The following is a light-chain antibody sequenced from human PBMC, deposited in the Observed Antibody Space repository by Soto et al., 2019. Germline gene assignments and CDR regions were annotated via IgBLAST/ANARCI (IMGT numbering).Light chain of an antibody. Sequence: DIQLTQSPPTLSASVGDRVTITWRASQSIRYYLAWYQQMPGKAPKLLIYGASSLQSGVPSRFSGSGSGTDFTLTISSLQPDDFATYFCQHHNSYSQTFGQGTKVEIK. CDR3: QHHNSYSQT. CDR1: QSIRYY. CDR2: GAS. J-gene: IGKJ1*01. V-gene: IGKV1-5*01.